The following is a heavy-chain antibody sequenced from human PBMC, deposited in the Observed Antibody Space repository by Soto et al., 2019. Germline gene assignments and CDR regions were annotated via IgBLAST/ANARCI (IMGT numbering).Heavy chain of an antibody. D-gene: IGHD4-17*01. CDR3: ARNTVTTTHYYYYMDV. CDR2: ISAYNGNT. Sequence: QVQLVKSGAAVKKPGASVKVSCKASGYTFTSYGISCVRQAPGQGLEWMGWISAYNGNTNYAQKLQGRVTMTTDTSTSTAYMELSSLRSDDTAVYYCARNTVTTTHYYYYMDVWGKGTTVTVSS. J-gene: IGHJ6*03. V-gene: IGHV1-18*01. CDR1: GYTFTSYG.